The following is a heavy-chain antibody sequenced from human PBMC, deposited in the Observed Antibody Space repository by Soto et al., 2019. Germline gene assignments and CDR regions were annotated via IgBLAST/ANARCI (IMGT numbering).Heavy chain of an antibody. Sequence: EVQLLESGGGLVQPGGSLRLSCAASGFTFSSYAMSWVRQAPGKGLEWVSAISGSGGSTYCADSVKGRFTISRDNSKNTLYLQMNSLRAEDTAVYYCAKSQGGGPDAFDIWGQGTIVTVSS. J-gene: IGHJ3*02. CDR1: GFTFSSYA. CDR2: ISGSGGST. D-gene: IGHD3-16*01. CDR3: AKSQGGGPDAFDI. V-gene: IGHV3-23*01.